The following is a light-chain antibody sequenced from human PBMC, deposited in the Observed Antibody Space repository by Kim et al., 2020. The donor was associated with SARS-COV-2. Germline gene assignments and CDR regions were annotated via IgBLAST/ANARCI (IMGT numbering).Light chain of an antibody. CDR1: SSDIGAYNY. V-gene: IGLV2-14*03. J-gene: IGLJ2*01. CDR3: SSYTSSSTFVV. CDR2: DVS. Sequence: QSVLTQPASVSGSPGQSNTISCTGTSSDIGAYNYVSWYQQHPGKGPKLMIYDVSTRPSGVSNRFSGSKSGNTASLTISGLQAEDEADYYCSSYTSSSTFVVFGGGTQLTVL.